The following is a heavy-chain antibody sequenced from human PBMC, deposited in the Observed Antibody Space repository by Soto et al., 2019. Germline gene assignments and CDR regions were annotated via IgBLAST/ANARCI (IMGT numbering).Heavy chain of an antibody. D-gene: IGHD3-10*01. Sequence: GGSLRLSCAASGFSFNNYRMNWVRQAPGKGLEWLSYISSGSSTIYYADSVEGRFTISRDNARNSLYLQMNSLRAEDTAVYYCVRGYDSGSNYFEYWGQGTLVTVSS. CDR3: VRGYDSGSNYFEY. J-gene: IGHJ4*02. CDR1: GFSFNNYR. V-gene: IGHV3-48*01. CDR2: ISSGSSTI.